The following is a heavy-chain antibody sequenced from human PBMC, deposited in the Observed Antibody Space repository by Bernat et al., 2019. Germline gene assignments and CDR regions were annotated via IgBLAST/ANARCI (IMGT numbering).Heavy chain of an antibody. CDR3: TSPWGGDCYALDY. CDR1: GFTFSNAW. D-gene: IGHD2-21*02. Sequence: EVQLVESGGGLVKPGGSLRLSCAASGFTFSNAWMNWVRQAPGKGLEWVGRIKRKTDGGATDYAAPVKGRFTISRDDSKNTLYLQMNSLKTEDTAVYYCTSPWGGDCYALDYWGQGTLVTVSS. CDR2: IKRKTDGGAT. V-gene: IGHV3-15*07. J-gene: IGHJ4*02.